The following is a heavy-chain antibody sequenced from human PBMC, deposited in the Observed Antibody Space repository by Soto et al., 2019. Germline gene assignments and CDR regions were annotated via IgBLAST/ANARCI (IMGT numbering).Heavy chain of an antibody. CDR2: ISSTTNYI. J-gene: IGHJ4*02. CDR1: GFTFTRYS. D-gene: IGHD3-10*01. Sequence: GGSLRLSCAASGFTFTRYSMNWVRQAPGKGLEWVSSISSTTNYIYYGDSMKGRFTISRDNAKNTLYLQMNSLRAEDTAVYYCARAHDMSGWPWGVSYFDYWCQGILVTVSS. CDR3: ARAHDMSGWPWGVSYFDY. V-gene: IGHV3-21*04.